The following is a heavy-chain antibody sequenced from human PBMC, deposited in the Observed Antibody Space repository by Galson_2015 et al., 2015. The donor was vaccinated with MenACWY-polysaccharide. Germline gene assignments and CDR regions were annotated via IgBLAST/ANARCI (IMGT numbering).Heavy chain of an antibody. J-gene: IGHJ6*02. CDR2: ISTSGGRT. V-gene: IGHV3-23*01. CDR1: GFTFSSYA. CDR3: AKGHSYGFNRDSYDMDV. Sequence: SLRLSCAASGFTFSSYAMSWVRQAPGKGLEWVSVISTSGGRTYYADSAKGRFTISRDNSKNTLYLQMNSLRAEDTAVYYCAKGHSYGFNRDSYDMDVWGQGTTVTVSS. D-gene: IGHD5-18*01.